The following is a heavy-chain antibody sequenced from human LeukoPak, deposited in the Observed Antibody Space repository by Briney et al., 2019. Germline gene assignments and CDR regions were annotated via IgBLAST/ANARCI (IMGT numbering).Heavy chain of an antibody. D-gene: IGHD1-26*01. V-gene: IGHV3-23*01. Sequence: PGGSLRLSCAASGFTFSSYAMSWVRQAPGKGLEWVSTISDSGGSTYSADSVKGRFTVSRDNSKNTVYLQMNSLRAGDMAVYYCAKDRGIAGAEYFDYWGQGTLVTVS. CDR1: GFTFSSYA. J-gene: IGHJ4*02. CDR2: ISDSGGST. CDR3: AKDRGIAGAEYFDY.